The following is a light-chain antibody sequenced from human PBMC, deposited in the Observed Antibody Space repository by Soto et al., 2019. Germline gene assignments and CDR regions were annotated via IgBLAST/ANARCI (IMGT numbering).Light chain of an antibody. J-gene: IGLJ3*02. CDR2: EVR. CDR1: SGDIGSYNR. CDR3: SSYTTSSTLV. Sequence: QSVLTQPASVSGSPGQSITISCTGTSGDIGSYNRVSWYQQRPGEAPKLIISEVRNRPSGISYRFTGSKSGNTASLTISGLQAEDEADYYCSSYTTSSTLVFGGGTKLTVL. V-gene: IGLV2-14*01.